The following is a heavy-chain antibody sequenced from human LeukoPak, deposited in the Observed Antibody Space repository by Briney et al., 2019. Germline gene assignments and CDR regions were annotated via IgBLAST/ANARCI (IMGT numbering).Heavy chain of an antibody. J-gene: IGHJ4*02. CDR1: GGTFSSYA. CDR2: IIPILGIA. V-gene: IGHV1-69*04. CDR3: AREGIAAAGTFDY. D-gene: IGHD6-13*01. Sequence: ASVTVSCKASGGTFSSYAISWVRQAPGQGLEWMGRIIPILGIANYAQKFQGRVTITADKSTSTAYMELSSLRSEDTAVYYCAREGIAAAGTFDYWGQGTLVTVSS.